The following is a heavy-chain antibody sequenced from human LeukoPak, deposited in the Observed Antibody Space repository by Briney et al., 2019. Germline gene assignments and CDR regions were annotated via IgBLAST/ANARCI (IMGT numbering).Heavy chain of an antibody. V-gene: IGHV4-34*01. Sequence: PSETLSLTCAVYGGSFSGYYWSWIRQPPGKGLEWIGEINHSGSPNYNPSLKSRVTISVDKSRNHFSLNLSSVTAADTAVYYCARVNINNWHSCDYWGQETLVTVSS. J-gene: IGHJ4*02. CDR2: INHSGSP. CDR3: ARVNINNWHSCDY. D-gene: IGHD1-1*01. CDR1: GGSFSGYY.